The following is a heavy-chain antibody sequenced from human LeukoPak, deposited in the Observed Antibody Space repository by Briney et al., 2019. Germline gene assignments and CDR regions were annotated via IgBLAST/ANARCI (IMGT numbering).Heavy chain of an antibody. CDR3: ARDTAYCGGDCWPHKTDY. CDR1: GGSISSGGYY. J-gene: IGHJ4*02. V-gene: IGHV4-30-2*01. CDR2: IYHSGST. Sequence: PSETLSLTCTVSGGSISSGGYYWSWIRQPPGKGLEWIGYIYHSGSTYYNPSLKSRVTISVDTSKNQFSLKLSSVTAADTAVYYCARDTAYCGGDCWPHKTDYWGQGTLVTVSS. D-gene: IGHD2-21*02.